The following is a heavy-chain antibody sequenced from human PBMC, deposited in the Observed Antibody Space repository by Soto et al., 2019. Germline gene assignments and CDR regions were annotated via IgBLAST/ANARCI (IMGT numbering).Heavy chain of an antibody. Sequence: GGSLRLSCAASGFTFSSYSMNWVRQAPGKGLEWVSYISSSSSTIYYADSVKGRFTISRDNAKNSLYLQMNSLRAEDTAVYYCARDYLLYSGYDFGVVDYWGQGTLVTVSS. CDR1: GFTFSSYS. V-gene: IGHV3-48*01. J-gene: IGHJ4*02. CDR3: ARDYLLYSGYDFGVVDY. D-gene: IGHD5-12*01. CDR2: ISSSSSTI.